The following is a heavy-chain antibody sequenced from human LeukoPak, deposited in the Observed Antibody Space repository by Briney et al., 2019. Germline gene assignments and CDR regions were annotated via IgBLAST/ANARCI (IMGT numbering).Heavy chain of an antibody. CDR1: GYTFTSYA. CDR2: INGGNGNA. J-gene: IGHJ6*02. CDR3: ARGGSYAMDV. D-gene: IGHD2-2*01. Sequence: GASLNASCKASGYTFTSYAIHWVRQAPGQRLEWMGWINGGNGNAKYSQEFQGRVTITRDTSANTACMELSSLRSEDMALYYCARGGSYAMDVWGQGTTVTVAS. V-gene: IGHV1-3*03.